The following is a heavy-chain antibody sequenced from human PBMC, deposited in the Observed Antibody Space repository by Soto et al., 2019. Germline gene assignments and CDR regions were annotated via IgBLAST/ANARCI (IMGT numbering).Heavy chain of an antibody. CDR3: ARGVNDDS. V-gene: IGHV3-53*01. CDR1: GFSVGGNH. J-gene: IGHJ4*02. D-gene: IGHD1-1*01. CDR2: IHTGGST. Sequence: GGSLRLSCAASGFSVGGNHMTWVRQAPGKGLEWVAVIHTGGSTFYADPVKGRFTISRDNSKNTVYLQMNSLTVGYTAMYFCARGVNDDSWGQGTLVTVSS.